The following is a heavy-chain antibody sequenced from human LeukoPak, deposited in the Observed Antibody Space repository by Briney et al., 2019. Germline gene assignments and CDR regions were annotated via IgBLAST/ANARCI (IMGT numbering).Heavy chain of an antibody. J-gene: IGHJ5*02. CDR3: ATVPDIVVVPAARKLGFDP. D-gene: IGHD2-2*01. Sequence: ASVKVSCKVSGYTLTELSMHWVRQAPGKGLEWMGGFDPEDGETIYAQKFQGRVTMTEDTSTDTAYMELSRLRSEDTAVYYCATVPDIVVVPAARKLGFDPWGQGTLVTVSS. V-gene: IGHV1-24*01. CDR1: GYTLTELS. CDR2: FDPEDGET.